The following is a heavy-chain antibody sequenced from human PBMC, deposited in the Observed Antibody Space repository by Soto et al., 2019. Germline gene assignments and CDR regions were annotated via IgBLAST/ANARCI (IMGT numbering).Heavy chain of an antibody. J-gene: IGHJ1*01. CDR3: ARDRRDGYNYPDS. CDR1: GFTFSSYG. V-gene: IGHV3-33*01. D-gene: IGHD5-12*01. Sequence: PGGSLRLSCAASGFTFSSYGMHWVRQAPGKGLEWVAVIWYDGSNKYYADSVKGRFTISRDNSKNTLYLQMNSLRAEDTAVYYCARDRRDGYNYPDSWGQGTLVTVSS. CDR2: IWYDGSNK.